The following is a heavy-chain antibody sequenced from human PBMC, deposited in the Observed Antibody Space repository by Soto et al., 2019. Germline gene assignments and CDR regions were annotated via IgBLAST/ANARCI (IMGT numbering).Heavy chain of an antibody. CDR2: IFSNDEK. V-gene: IGHV2-26*01. Sequence: QVTLKESGPVLVKPTETLTLTCTVSGFSLSNARMGVSWIRQPPGKALEWLAHIFSNDEKSYSTSLKSRLTIXRXTFXSQVVLTMTNMDPVDTATYYCARILRSSGWYAGDYWGQGTLVTVSS. CDR3: ARILRSSGWYAGDY. CDR1: GFSLSNARMG. D-gene: IGHD6-19*01. J-gene: IGHJ4*02.